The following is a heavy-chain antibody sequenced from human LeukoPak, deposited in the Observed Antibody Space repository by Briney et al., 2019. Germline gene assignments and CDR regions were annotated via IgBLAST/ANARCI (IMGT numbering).Heavy chain of an antibody. Sequence: GGSLRLSCAASGFTFSGSTMNWVRQAPGKGLEWVSFISTSSSYIYYADSVKGRFTISRDNAKNSLYLQMNSLRAEDTAVYYCAELGITMIGGVWGKGTTVTISS. V-gene: IGHV3-21*01. CDR3: AELGITMIGGV. CDR2: ISTSSSYI. D-gene: IGHD3-10*02. J-gene: IGHJ6*04. CDR1: GFTFSGST.